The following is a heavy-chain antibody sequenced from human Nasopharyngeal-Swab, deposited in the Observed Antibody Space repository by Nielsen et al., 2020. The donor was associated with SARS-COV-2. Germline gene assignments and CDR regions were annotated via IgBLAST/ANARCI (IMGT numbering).Heavy chain of an antibody. CDR2: INSDGSST. V-gene: IGHV3-74*01. D-gene: IGHD5-24*01. J-gene: IGHJ6*02. CDR3: TRGANGYNFGYYYYGMDV. Sequence: VRQAPGKGLVWVSRINSDGSSTSYADSVKGRFTISRDNAKNTLYLQMNSLRAEGTAVYYCTRGANGYNFGYYYYGMDVWGQGTTVTVSS.